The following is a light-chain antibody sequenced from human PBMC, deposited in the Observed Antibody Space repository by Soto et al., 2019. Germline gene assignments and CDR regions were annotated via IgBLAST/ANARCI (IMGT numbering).Light chain of an antibody. V-gene: IGKV3-11*01. Sequence: EIVLTQSPATLSLSPGESATLSCRASQSVSSYFAWYQQKPGQAPRLLIYDASNRATGIPARFSGSGSGTDFTLTISSLEPEDFAVYYCQQRSNWPGFTFGPGTKVDIK. CDR3: QQRSNWPGFT. J-gene: IGKJ3*01. CDR1: QSVSSY. CDR2: DAS.